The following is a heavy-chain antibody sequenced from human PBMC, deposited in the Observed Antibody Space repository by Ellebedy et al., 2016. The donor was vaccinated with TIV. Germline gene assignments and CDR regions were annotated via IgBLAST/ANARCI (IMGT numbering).Heavy chain of an antibody. J-gene: IGHJ4*02. CDR2: IYWNEDK. Sequence: SGPTLVKPTQTLTLTCTFSGFSLSTSGVGVGWIRQPPGTALEWLALIYWNEDKRYSPSLTSRLTITKDPSKNQVVLTMTNMDPVDTATYYCAHSGFELGYIDYWGQGTLVTVSS. CDR1: GFSLSTSGVG. V-gene: IGHV2-5*01. CDR3: AHSGFELGYIDY. D-gene: IGHD3-10*01.